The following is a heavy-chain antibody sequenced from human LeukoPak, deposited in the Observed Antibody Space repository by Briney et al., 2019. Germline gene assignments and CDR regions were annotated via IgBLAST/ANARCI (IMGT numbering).Heavy chain of an antibody. J-gene: IGHJ6*03. V-gene: IGHV4-59*12. D-gene: IGHD2-2*01. CDR1: GGSISSYY. Sequence: SETLSLTCTVSGGSISSYYWSWIRQPPGKGLEWIGYIYYSGSTNYNPSLKSRVTISVDTSKNQFSLKLSSVTAADTAVYYCARGVPAAIIHYYYYYYMDVWGKGTTVTISS. CDR2: IYYSGST. CDR3: ARGVPAAIIHYYYYYYMDV.